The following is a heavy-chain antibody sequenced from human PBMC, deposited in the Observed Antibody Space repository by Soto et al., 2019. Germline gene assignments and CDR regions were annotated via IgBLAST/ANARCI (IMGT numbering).Heavy chain of an antibody. J-gene: IGHJ3*02. D-gene: IGHD6-19*01. V-gene: IGHV3-13*01. CDR3: ARTGDDIAVDRDAFDI. Sequence: GGSLKLSCAASGFTFSSYDMHWVRQATGKGLEWVSAIGTAGDTYYPGSVKGRFTISRENAKNSLYLQMNSLRAGDTAVYYCARTGDDIAVDRDAFDIWGQGTMVTVSS. CDR1: GFTFSSYD. CDR2: IGTAGDT.